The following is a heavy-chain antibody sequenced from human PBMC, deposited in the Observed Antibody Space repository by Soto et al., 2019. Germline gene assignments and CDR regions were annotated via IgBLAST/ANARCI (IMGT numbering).Heavy chain of an antibody. D-gene: IGHD2-2*01. Sequence: GGSLRLSCVGSGFTFSSNWMTWVRQAPGKGLGWVANIRQDGSEINYVDSVKGRFTISRDNTKNSLYLQMNSLRAEDTAIYYCAREVVVSRGASYFGYWGPGTLVTVSS. CDR3: AREVVVSRGASYFGY. V-gene: IGHV3-7*04. CDR1: GFTFSSNW. CDR2: IRQDGSEI. J-gene: IGHJ4*02.